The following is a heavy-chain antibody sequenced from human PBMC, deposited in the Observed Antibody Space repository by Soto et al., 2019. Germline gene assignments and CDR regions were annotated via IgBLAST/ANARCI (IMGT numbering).Heavy chain of an antibody. CDR3: AKGGEGSCSRTRCLYVSDS. CDR1: GFTFRTYA. CDR2: ISDSGTT. J-gene: IGHJ5*02. Sequence: EVQLLDSGGGLVQPGGSLRLSCAASGFTFRTYAMSWVRQAPGKGLEGVSTISDSGTTYYANSVKGRFTISRDNSRNTLDLQMNSLRVEDTAVYYCAKGGEGSCSRTRCLYVSDSWGQGTLVTVSS. V-gene: IGHV3-23*01. D-gene: IGHD2-2*01.